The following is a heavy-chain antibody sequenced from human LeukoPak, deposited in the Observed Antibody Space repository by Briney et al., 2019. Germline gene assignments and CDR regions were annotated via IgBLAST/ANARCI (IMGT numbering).Heavy chain of an antibody. D-gene: IGHD3-22*01. CDR1: GFTFSSYW. V-gene: IGHV3-7*01. J-gene: IGHJ4*02. CDR3: ARDNDYYDLHY. CDR2: INQDGSEK. Sequence: PGGSLRLSCAASGFTFSSYWMTWVRQAPGMGPECVANINQDGSEKNYVDSVRGRFTISRDNARNSLYLQLNSLRAEDTAVYYCARDNDYYDLHYWGQGTLVTVSS.